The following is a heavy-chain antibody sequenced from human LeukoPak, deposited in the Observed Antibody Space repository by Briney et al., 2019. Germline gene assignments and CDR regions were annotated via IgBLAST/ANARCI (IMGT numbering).Heavy chain of an antibody. CDR1: GGTFSSYA. CDR2: ISAYNGNT. D-gene: IGHD3-22*01. Sequence: GSSVKVSCKASGGTFSSYAISWVRQAPGQGLEWMGWISAYNGNTNYAQKLQGRVTMTTDTSTSTAYMELRSLRSDDTAVYYCARVGYYYDSSGNWFDPWGQGTLVTVSS. V-gene: IGHV1-18*01. CDR3: ARVGYYYDSSGNWFDP. J-gene: IGHJ5*02.